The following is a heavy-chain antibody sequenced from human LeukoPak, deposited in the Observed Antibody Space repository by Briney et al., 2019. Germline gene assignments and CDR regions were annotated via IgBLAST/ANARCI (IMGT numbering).Heavy chain of an antibody. D-gene: IGHD6-13*01. Sequence: SETLSLTCAVSGYSISSGYYWGWIRQPPGKGLEWIGSIYHSGSTYYNPSLKSRVTISVDTSKNQFSLKLSSVTAADTAVYYCARGTRSSWYGDDYWGQGTLVTVSS. J-gene: IGHJ4*02. CDR3: ARGTRSSWYGDDY. CDR2: IYHSGST. CDR1: GYSISSGYY. V-gene: IGHV4-38-2*01.